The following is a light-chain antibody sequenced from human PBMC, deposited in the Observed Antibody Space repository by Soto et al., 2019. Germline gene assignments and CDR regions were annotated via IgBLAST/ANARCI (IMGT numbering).Light chain of an antibody. J-gene: IGKJ5*01. CDR1: QRISYY. Sequence: DIQMTQSPSSLSASGGDRGTSTCXASQRISYYLNWFQQKPGRAPKLLIYAASSLEAGVPSRYSGSGSGTDFTLTISSLQPEDFATYYCQQSYSTPFTFGQGTRLEIK. CDR2: AAS. CDR3: QQSYSTPFT. V-gene: IGKV1-39*01.